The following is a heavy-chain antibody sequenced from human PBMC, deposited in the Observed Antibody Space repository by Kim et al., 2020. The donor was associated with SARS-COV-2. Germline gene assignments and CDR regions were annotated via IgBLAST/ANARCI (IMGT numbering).Heavy chain of an antibody. Sequence: GESLQISCKGSGYNFTSYWISLVRQMPGKGLELMVRIDPSDSYTNYSPSFQGHVTISADKSISTAYLQWRSLKASATAMYYCARQGTYCSSTSCYSWFDPWGQRTLVTVPS. J-gene: IGHJ5*02. CDR3: ARQGTYCSSTSCYSWFDP. CDR1: GYNFTSYW. CDR2: IDPSDSYT. V-gene: IGHV5-10-1*01. D-gene: IGHD2-2*02.